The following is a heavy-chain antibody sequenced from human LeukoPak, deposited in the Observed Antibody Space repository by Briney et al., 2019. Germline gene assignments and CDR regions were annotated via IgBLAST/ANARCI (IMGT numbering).Heavy chain of an antibody. CDR1: GGSISSYY. D-gene: IGHD2-15*01. Sequence: SETLSLTCTVSGGSISSYYWSWIRQPPGKGLEWIGYIYYSGSTNYNPSLKSRVTISVDTSKNQFSLKLSSVTAADTAVYYCARHPLYCSGGSCYSHFDYWGQGTLVTVSS. J-gene: IGHJ4*02. CDR2: IYYSGST. CDR3: ARHPLYCSGGSCYSHFDY. V-gene: IGHV4-59*08.